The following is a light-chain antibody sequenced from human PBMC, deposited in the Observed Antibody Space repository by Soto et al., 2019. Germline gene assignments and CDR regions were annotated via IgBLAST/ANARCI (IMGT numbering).Light chain of an antibody. J-gene: IGKJ5*01. Sequence: EIVLTQSPATLSLSPGERATLSCRASQSVSSYLAWYQQKPGQAPRLLIYDASNRATGIPARFSCSGSGTDFSLTISNLEPEDFAVYYCQQRSNWPITFGQGTRPEIK. V-gene: IGKV3-11*01. CDR3: QQRSNWPIT. CDR2: DAS. CDR1: QSVSSY.